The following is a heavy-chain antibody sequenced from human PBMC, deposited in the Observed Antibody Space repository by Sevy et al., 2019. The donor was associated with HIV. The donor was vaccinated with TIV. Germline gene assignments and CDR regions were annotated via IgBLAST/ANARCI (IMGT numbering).Heavy chain of an antibody. CDR2: IWFDRSNE. V-gene: IGHV3-30*02. CDR1: GFSFSSYG. D-gene: IGHD1-1*01. Sequence: GESLKISCAASGFSFSSYGMHWVRQAPGKGLEWLAVIWFDRSNEYYADSVKGRFTISRDNFQNSLFLQMNSLRPEDTDVYYCALERLSSDVAQYFQNWVQGTLVTVSS. CDR3: ALERLSSDVAQYFQN. J-gene: IGHJ1*01.